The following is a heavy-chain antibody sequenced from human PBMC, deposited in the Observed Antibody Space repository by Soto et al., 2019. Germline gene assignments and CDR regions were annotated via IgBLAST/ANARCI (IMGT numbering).Heavy chain of an antibody. V-gene: IGHV3-9*01. CDR2: ISWNSGSI. CDR3: AKDKRVGGYSGPCYMDV. Sequence: EVQLVESGGGLVQPGRSLRLSCAASGFTFDDYAMHWVRQAPGKGLEWVSGISWNSGSIGYADSVKGRFTISRDNAKNSLYLQRNSLRAEDTALYYCAKDKRVGGYSGPCYMDVWGKGTTVTVSS. CDR1: GFTFDDYA. J-gene: IGHJ6*03. D-gene: IGHD5-12*01.